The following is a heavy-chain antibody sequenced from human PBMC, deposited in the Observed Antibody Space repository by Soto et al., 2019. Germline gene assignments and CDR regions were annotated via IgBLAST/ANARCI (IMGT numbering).Heavy chain of an antibody. CDR2: IIPMFGTA. D-gene: IGHD6-13*01. J-gene: IGHJ6*02. V-gene: IGHV1-69*13. CDR1: GGTFSNYG. CDR3: AKTAFAGTKSLYYYYGMDV. Sequence: RASVKVSCKASGGTFSNYGIVWVRQAPGQGLEWMGGIIPMFGTADYGQKFQGRVTITADESTSTAYMELRSLISEDTAVYYCAKTAFAGTKSLYYYYGMDVWGQGTTVTVSS.